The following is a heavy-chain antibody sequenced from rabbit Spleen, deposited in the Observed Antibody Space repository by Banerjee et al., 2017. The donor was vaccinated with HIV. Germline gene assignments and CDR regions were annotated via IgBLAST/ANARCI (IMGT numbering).Heavy chain of an antibody. Sequence: QEQLVEYGGGLVQPETSLTLTCKASGFSFSDRDVMCWVRQAPGKGLEWIGYIDPVFGITYYANWVNGRFSISRENAQNTVFLQMTSLAAADTATYFCARDGAGGSYFALWGPGTLVTVS. V-gene: IGHV1S47*01. CDR1: GFSFSDRDV. CDR3: ARDGAGGSYFAL. CDR2: IDPVFGIT. D-gene: IGHD8-1*01. J-gene: IGHJ4*01.